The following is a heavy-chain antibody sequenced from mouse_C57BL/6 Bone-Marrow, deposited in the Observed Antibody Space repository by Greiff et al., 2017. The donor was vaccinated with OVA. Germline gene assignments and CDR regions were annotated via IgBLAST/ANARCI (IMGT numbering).Heavy chain of an antibody. CDR1: GYTFTSYG. J-gene: IGHJ3*01. V-gene: IGHV1-81*01. CDR3: AIYSNYVGFAY. D-gene: IGHD2-5*01. CDR2: IYPRSGNT. Sequence: VQLQQSGAELARPGASVKLSCKASGYTFTSYGISWVKQRTGQGLEWIGEIYPRSGNTYYNEKFKGKATLTADKSSSTAYMELRMMTAENDAVYCCAIYSNYVGFAYWGQGTLVTVSA.